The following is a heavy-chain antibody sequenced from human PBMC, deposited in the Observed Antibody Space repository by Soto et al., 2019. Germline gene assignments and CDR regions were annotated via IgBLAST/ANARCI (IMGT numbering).Heavy chain of an antibody. D-gene: IGHD6-13*01. J-gene: IGHJ6*02. V-gene: IGHV5-51*01. CDR1: GYSFTSYW. Sequence: PGESLKISCKGSGYSFTSYWIGWVRQMPGKGLEWMGIIYPGDSDTRYSPSFQGQVTISADKSISTAYLQWSSLKASDTAMYYCARPSVSLYSSSWDPYYYYGMDVWGQGTTVTVSS. CDR2: IYPGDSDT. CDR3: ARPSVSLYSSSWDPYYYYGMDV.